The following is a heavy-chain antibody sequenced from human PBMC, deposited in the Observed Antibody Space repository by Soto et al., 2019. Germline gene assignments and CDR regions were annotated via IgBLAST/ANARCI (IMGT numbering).Heavy chain of an antibody. J-gene: IGHJ5*01. CDR1: GFMFSTTD. D-gene: IGHD3-10*01. Sequence: LRLSCAASGFMFSTTDMSWVRQAPGKGLEWVTTIEGSGTITYYADSVRGRFTISSDNSKNTVYLQMDSLTADDTAVYYCVKNSGWFNSWGQGTPVTV. V-gene: IGHV3-23*01. CDR3: VKNSGWFNS. CDR2: IEGSGTIT.